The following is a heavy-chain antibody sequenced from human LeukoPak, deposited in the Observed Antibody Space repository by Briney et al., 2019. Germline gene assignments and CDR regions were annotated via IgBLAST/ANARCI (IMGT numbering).Heavy chain of an antibody. D-gene: IGHD5-24*01. Sequence: SETLSLTCSVSGGSIGTHYYNWIRQSPGKGLEWIGRISYSGSTNYNPSLQSRVTISIDTSKNQFSLRLTSVTAADTAVYYCAKRGVEMSAVRLDNWLDPWGQGTLVTVSS. CDR3: AKRGVEMSAVRLDNWLDP. CDR1: GGSIGTHY. J-gene: IGHJ5*02. CDR2: ISYSGST. V-gene: IGHV4-59*08.